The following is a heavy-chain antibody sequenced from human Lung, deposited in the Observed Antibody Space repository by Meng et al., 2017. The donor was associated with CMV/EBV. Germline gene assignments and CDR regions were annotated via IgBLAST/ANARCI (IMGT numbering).Heavy chain of an antibody. D-gene: IGHD3-10*01. CDR3: ARDPHFGALGY. CDR2: IKYDGSDK. Sequence: GGSXRLXCVASGFTFSSSYMSWVRQAPGKGLEWVANIKYDGSDKGYVGSVEGRFTISRDNAKNSVYLQMNTLRVEDTAVYYCARDPHFGALGYWGQGTLVTVSS. CDR1: GFTFSSSY. J-gene: IGHJ4*02. V-gene: IGHV3-7*01.